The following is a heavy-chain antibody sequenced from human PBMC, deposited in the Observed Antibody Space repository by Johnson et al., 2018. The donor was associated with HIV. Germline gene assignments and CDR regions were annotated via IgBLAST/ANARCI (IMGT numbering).Heavy chain of an antibody. CDR1: GFTFSSYA. V-gene: IGHV3-30*04. J-gene: IGHJ3*02. CDR2: ISYDGSNK. Sequence: QVQLVESGGGLVQPGGSLRLSCAASGFTFSSYAMHWVRQAPGKGLEWVAIISYDGSNKYYADSVKGRFTISRDNSKNTLYLQMNSLRAEDTAVYYCAKDNIVVVSRDAFDIWGQGTMVTVSS. D-gene: IGHD2-15*01. CDR3: AKDNIVVVSRDAFDI.